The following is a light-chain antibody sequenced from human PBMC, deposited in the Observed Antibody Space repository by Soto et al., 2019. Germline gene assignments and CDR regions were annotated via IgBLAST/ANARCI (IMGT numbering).Light chain of an antibody. CDR3: KQYYSTPRT. CDR2: WAS. J-gene: IGKJ1*01. Sequence: DIVMTQSPDSLAVSLGERATINCKSSQSVLYSSNNKNYLAWYQQKPGQPPKLLIYWASTRESGVHDRFSGSGSGTDFTLTISSLQAEDVAVYYCKQYYSTPRTFGQGTKVDIK. CDR1: QSVLYSSNNKNY. V-gene: IGKV4-1*01.